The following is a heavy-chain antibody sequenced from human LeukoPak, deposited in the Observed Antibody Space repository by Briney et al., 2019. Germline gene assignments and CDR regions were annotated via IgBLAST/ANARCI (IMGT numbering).Heavy chain of an antibody. V-gene: IGHV1-46*01. CDR1: GYTFTSYY. D-gene: IGHD2-8*01. J-gene: IGHJ4*02. CDR3: AETHGVP. Sequence: ASVKVSCKASGYTFTSYYMHWVRQAPGQGLEWVGIINPSGGSTSYAQKFQGRVTMTTDTSTSTAYMELSSLRSEDTAVYYCAETHGVPWGQGTLVTVSS. CDR2: INPSGGST.